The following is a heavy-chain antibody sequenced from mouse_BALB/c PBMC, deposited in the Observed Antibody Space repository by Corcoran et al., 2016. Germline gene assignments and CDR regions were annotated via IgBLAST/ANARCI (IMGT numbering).Heavy chain of an antibody. D-gene: IGHD1-1*01. CDR2: INTYTGEP. CDR1: GYTFTNYG. CDR3: ARFSTTAIYARDY. J-gene: IGHJ4*01. V-gene: IGHV9-3-1*01. Sequence: QIQLVQSGPELKKPGETVKISCKASGYTFTNYGMNWVKQAPGKGLKWMGWINTYTGEPTYADDFKGRFAFSLETSASTAYLQINNLKNEDTATYFCARFSTTAIYARDYWGQGTSVTVSS.